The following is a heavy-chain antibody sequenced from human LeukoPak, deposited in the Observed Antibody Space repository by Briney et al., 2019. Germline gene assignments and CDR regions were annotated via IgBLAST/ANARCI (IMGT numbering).Heavy chain of an antibody. D-gene: IGHD6-13*01. V-gene: IGHV4-4*07. J-gene: IGHJ3*02. CDR2: IYTSGST. Sequence: SETLSLTCTVSGGSISSYYWSWIRQPAGKGLEWIGRIYTSGSTNYNPSLKSRVTMSVDTSKNQFSLKLSSATAADTAVYYCARGAAAAGTWGAFDIWGQGTMVTVSS. CDR3: ARGAAAAGTWGAFDI. CDR1: GGSISSYY.